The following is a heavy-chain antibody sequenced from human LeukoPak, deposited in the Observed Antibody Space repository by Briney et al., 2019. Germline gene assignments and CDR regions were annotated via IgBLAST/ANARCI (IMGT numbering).Heavy chain of an antibody. D-gene: IGHD5-18*01. J-gene: IGHJ4*02. CDR2: IIPIFGTA. CDR3: ARGSTAMDPFDY. V-gene: IGHV1-69*13. Sequence: GASVKVSCKASGGTFSSYAISWVRQAPGQGLEWMGGIIPIFGTANYAQKFQGRVTITADESTSTAYMELSSLRSEDTAVYYCARGSTAMDPFDYWGQGTLVTVSS. CDR1: GGTFSSYA.